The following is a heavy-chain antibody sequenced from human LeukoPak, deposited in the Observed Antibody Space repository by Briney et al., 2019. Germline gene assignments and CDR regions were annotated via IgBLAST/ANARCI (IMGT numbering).Heavy chain of an antibody. Sequence: GVSLRLSCAASGFTFSSYSMNWVRQAPGKGLEWVSSICSSSSYIYYADSVKGRFTISRDNAKNSLYLQMNSLRAEDTAVYYCARDMGTEYYYDSSGYYPNYFDYWGQGTLVT. V-gene: IGHV3-21*01. CDR2: ICSSSSYI. CDR1: GFTFSSYS. CDR3: ARDMGTEYYYDSSGYYPNYFDY. D-gene: IGHD3-22*01. J-gene: IGHJ4*02.